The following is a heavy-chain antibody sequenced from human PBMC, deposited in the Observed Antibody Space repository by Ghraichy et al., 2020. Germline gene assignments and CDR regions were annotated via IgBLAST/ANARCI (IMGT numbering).Heavy chain of an antibody. J-gene: IGHJ4*02. CDR2: IKKDGSEK. V-gene: IGHV3-7*01. D-gene: IGHD6-19*01. CDR1: GFIFSGYW. Sequence: GGSLRLSCAASGFIFSGYWMSWVRQAPGKGPEWVANIKKDGSEKYYVDSVKGRFTISRDNAENSLYLQMNSLRAEDTAVYYCARDLGGGWYFDYWGQGALVTVSS. CDR3: ARDLGGGWYFDY.